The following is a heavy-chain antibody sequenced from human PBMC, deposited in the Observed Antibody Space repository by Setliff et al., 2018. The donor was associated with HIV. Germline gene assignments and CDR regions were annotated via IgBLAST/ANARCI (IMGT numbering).Heavy chain of an antibody. CDR1: GGSFSGFY. D-gene: IGHD6-13*01. V-gene: IGHV4-59*10. J-gene: IGHJ4*02. CDR2: IYTSGST. Sequence: PSETLSLTCAVYGGSFSGFYWSWIRQPAGKGLEWIGHIYTSGSTKYNPSLKSRVAISVDTSKNQFSLKVSSVTAADTAVYYCARVARGGHSSRWYYFDYWGQGTPVTVSS. CDR3: ARVARGGHSSRWYYFDY.